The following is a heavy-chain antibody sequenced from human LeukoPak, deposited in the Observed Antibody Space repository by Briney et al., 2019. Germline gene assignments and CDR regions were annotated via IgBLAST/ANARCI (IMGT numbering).Heavy chain of an antibody. J-gene: IGHJ6*03. D-gene: IGHD3-10*01. Sequence: ASVKVSCKVSGYTLTELSMHWVRQAPGKGLEWMGGFDSEDGETIYAQKFQGRVTMTRDTSTNTVYMELSSLRSEDTAVYYCARGPSITMVRGGQWYYYMDVWGKGTTVTISS. CDR1: GYTLTELS. CDR3: ARGPSITMVRGGQWYYYMDV. V-gene: IGHV1-24*01. CDR2: FDSEDGET.